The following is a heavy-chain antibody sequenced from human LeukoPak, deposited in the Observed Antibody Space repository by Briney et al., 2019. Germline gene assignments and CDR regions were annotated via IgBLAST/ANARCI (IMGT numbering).Heavy chain of an antibody. V-gene: IGHV1-69*05. CDR2: IIPIFGTA. D-gene: IGHD3-22*01. J-gene: IGHJ5*02. Sequence: SVKVSCKASGGTFSSYAISWVRQAPGQGLEWMGGIIPIFGTANYAQKFQGRVTITTDESTSTAYMELSSLGSEDTAVYYCARGPDYYDSSGYGWFDPWGQGTLVTVSS. CDR1: GGTFSSYA. CDR3: ARGPDYYDSSGYGWFDP.